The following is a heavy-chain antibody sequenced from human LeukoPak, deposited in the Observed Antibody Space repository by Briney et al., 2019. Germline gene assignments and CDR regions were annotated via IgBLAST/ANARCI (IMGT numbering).Heavy chain of an antibody. J-gene: IGHJ4*02. Sequence: GGSLRLSCAASGFTFSSFTMNWVRQAPGKGLEWVSCISSSSSYRYYADSVKGRFTISRDNGKSSLYLQMSSLRVEDTAVYYCTRRPYSSSWYYFDYWGQGTLVTVSS. V-gene: IGHV3-21*06. D-gene: IGHD6-13*01. CDR3: TRRPYSSSWYYFDY. CDR1: GFTFSSFT. CDR2: ISSSSSYR.